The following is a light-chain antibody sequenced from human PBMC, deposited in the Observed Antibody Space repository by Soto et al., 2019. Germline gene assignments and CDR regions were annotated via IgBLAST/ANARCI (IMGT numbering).Light chain of an antibody. Sequence: DIQMTQSPSSLSASVGDRVTITCRASQSISNYLNWYQQKPGKAPRLLIYTTSSLQRGFPSRFSGSGSGTDFTLTIDSLQPEDFATYYCQQSYTTPYTFGQGTKLDIE. CDR3: QQSYTTPYT. CDR1: QSISNY. V-gene: IGKV1-39*01. J-gene: IGKJ2*01. CDR2: TTS.